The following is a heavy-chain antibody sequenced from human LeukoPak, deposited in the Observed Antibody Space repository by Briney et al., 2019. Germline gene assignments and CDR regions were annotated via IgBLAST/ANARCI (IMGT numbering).Heavy chain of an antibody. Sequence: SQTLSLTCAISGDIVSSNSVTWNWIRQSPSRGLEWLGRTYYRSKWYTEYVVSVKSRITINPDTSKNQFPLQLSSVNPEDTAVYYCARLGSGSNYWGQGTLVTVSS. CDR3: ARLGSGSNY. V-gene: IGHV6-1*01. CDR1: GDIVSSNSVT. CDR2: TYYRSKWYT. J-gene: IGHJ4*02. D-gene: IGHD3-10*01.